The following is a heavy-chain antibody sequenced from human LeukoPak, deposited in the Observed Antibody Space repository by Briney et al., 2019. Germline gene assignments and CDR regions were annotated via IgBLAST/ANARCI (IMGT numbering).Heavy chain of an antibody. CDR2: TYYRSKWYN. Sequence: SQTLSLTCALSGDTLSSNSVAWHWIRQSPSRGLEWLGRTYYRSKWYNDYAVSVKSRITINPDTSKNQFSLQLNSVTPEDTAVYYCARVRAALFDYWGPGTLVTVSS. CDR3: ARVRAALFDY. CDR1: GDTLSSNSVA. J-gene: IGHJ4*02. D-gene: IGHD6-6*01. V-gene: IGHV6-1*01.